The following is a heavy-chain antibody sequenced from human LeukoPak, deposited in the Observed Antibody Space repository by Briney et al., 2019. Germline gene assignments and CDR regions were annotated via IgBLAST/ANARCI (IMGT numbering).Heavy chain of an antibody. CDR3: AREKVDNYYMDV. V-gene: IGHV1-69*13. J-gene: IGHJ6*03. Sequence: ASVKVSCKASGYTFTSYYMHWVRQAPGQGLEWMGGIIPIFGTANYAQKFQGRVTITADESTSTAYMELSSLRSEDTAVYYCAREKVDNYYMDVWGKGTTVTISS. CDR2: IIPIFGTA. CDR1: GYTFTSYY.